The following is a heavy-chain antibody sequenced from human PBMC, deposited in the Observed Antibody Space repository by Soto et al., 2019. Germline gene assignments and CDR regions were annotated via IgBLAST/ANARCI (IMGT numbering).Heavy chain of an antibody. V-gene: IGHV1-69*04. CDR3: AREAGAGYYYDSSGYYDAFDI. Sequence: SVKVSCKASGGTFSSYTISWVRQAPGQGLEWMGRIIPILGIANYAQEFQGRVTITADKSTSTAYMELSSLRSEDTAVYYCAREAGAGYYYDSSGYYDAFDIWGQGTMVTVSS. J-gene: IGHJ3*02. CDR1: GGTFSSYT. CDR2: IIPILGIA. D-gene: IGHD3-22*01.